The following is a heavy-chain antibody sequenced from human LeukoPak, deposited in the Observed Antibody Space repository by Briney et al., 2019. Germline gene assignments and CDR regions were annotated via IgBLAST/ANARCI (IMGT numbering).Heavy chain of an antibody. CDR3: ARAPTYYYDSSGYYIDY. D-gene: IGHD3-22*01. CDR2: INPNSDGT. CDR1: GYTFTAYY. V-gene: IGHV1-2*02. Sequence: ASVKVSCTASGYTFTAYYIHWVRQAPGQGPGWMGWINPNSDGTNYAQKFQGRVTVTRDTSISTAYMELSRLRSDDTAVYDCARAPTYYYDSSGYYIDYWGQGTLVTVSS. J-gene: IGHJ4*02.